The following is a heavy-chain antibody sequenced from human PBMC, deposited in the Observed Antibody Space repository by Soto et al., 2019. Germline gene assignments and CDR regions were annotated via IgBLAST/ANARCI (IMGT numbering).Heavy chain of an antibody. J-gene: IGHJ6*02. CDR2: IIPIFGTA. CDR3: ARDRPGGSGGSCYSAYDQGMDL. V-gene: IGHV1-69*01. CDR1: GGTFSSYA. D-gene: IGHD2-15*01. Sequence: QVQLVQSGAEVKKPGSSVKVSCKASGGTFSSYAISWVRQAPGQGLEWMGGIIPIFGTANYAQKFQGRVTLPGAESRSTAYMERRSLRSEDTAVYYCARDRPGGSGGSCYSAYDQGMDLWGQGPTVTASS.